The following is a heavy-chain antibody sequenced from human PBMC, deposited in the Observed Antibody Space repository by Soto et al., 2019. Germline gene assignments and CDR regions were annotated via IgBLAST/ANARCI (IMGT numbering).Heavy chain of an antibody. V-gene: IGHV1-69*06. CDR2: IIPIFGTA. D-gene: IGHD2-2*01. CDR1: GGTFSSYA. Sequence: QVQLVQSGAEVKKPGSSVKVSCKASGGTFSSYAISWVRQAPGQGLEWMGGIIPIFGTANYAQKFQGRVTITADKSTSTAYMELSSLRSEDTAVYYCARDGIVVVPAAPYCMDVWGQGTTVTVSS. CDR3: ARDGIVVVPAAPYCMDV. J-gene: IGHJ6*02.